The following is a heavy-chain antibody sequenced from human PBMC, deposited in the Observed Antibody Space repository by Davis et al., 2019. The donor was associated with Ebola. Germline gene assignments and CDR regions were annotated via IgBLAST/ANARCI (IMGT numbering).Heavy chain of an antibody. Sequence: GESLKISCAASGFIFSNYWMSWVRQAPGKGPEWVAIIKQDGSEKYYVDSVKGRFTISRDNAKNSLYLQMNSLRDEDTAVYYCASQDYCTKGVCFTGGMDVWGQGTTVTVSS. J-gene: IGHJ6*02. D-gene: IGHD2-8*01. CDR3: ASQDYCTKGVCFTGGMDV. CDR1: GFIFSNYW. V-gene: IGHV3-7*01. CDR2: IKQDGSEK.